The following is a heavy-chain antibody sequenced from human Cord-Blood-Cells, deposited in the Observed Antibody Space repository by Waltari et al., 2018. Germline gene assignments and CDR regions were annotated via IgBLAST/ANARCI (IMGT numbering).Heavy chain of an antibody. CDR2: IKQEGSEK. CDR1: GFTFSSYC. J-gene: IGHJ3*02. Sequence: EVQLVESGGGLVQPGGSLRLSCAASGFTFSSYCMRWVRQAPGKGLEWVANIKQEGSEKNYVDSVKGRFTISRANAKNSLYPQMNSLRAEDTAVYYCARTNWGLKAFDIWGQGTMVTVSS. D-gene: IGHD7-27*01. V-gene: IGHV3-7*01. CDR3: ARTNWGLKAFDI.